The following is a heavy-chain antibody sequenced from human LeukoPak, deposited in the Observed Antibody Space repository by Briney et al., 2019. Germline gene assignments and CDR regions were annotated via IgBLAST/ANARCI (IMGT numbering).Heavy chain of an antibody. J-gene: IGHJ3*02. CDR1: GYTFTSYG. CDR3: AREGSSGYYSATDAFDI. V-gene: IGHV1-18*01. CDR2: ISAYNGNK. Sequence: GASVKVSCKASGYTFTSYGISWVRQAPGQGLEWMGWISAYNGNKNYAHKPQERVTMTTDTSTSTAYMELRSLRSDDTAVYYCAREGSSGYYSATDAFDIWGQGTMVTVSS. D-gene: IGHD3-22*01.